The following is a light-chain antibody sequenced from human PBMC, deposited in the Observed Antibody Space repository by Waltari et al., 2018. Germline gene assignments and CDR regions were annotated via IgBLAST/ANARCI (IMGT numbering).Light chain of an antibody. CDR1: SSDIGGYHY. J-gene: IGLJ2*01. CDR3: SSYAGSNTVL. CDR2: DVS. Sequence: QAALTQPPSVSGSPGQSVTISCTGTSSDIGGYHYVPWYQQHPGKAPKLMIYDVSKRPSGVSDRFSGSKSGNTASLTISGLQAEDEADYYCSSYAGSNTVLFGGGTRLTVL. V-gene: IGLV2-11*01.